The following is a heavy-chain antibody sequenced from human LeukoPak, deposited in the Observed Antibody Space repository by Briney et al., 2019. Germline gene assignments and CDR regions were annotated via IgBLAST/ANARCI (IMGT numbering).Heavy chain of an antibody. CDR1: GGTFSSYA. CDR2: IIPIFGTA. J-gene: IGHJ6*03. CDR3: ARPGVAGPYYYYMDV. Sequence: SVKVSCKASGGTFSSYAISWVRQAPGQGLEWMGGIIPIFGTANYAQKFQGRVTITADKSTSTAYMELSSLRSEDTAVYYCARPGVAGPYYYYMDVWGKGTTVTVSS. D-gene: IGHD6-19*01. V-gene: IGHV1-69*06.